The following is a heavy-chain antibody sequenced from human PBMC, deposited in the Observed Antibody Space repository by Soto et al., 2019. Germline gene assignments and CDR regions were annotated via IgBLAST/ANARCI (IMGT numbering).Heavy chain of an antibody. Sequence: EVQLLESGGGLVQPGGSLRLSCAASGFTFSNSAMSWVRQAPGKGLEWVSTISDVGSGTCFADSVKGRFTISRDKSKDTLYLQVHSLRAEDTALYFCANDCYNYGLFVYWGQGGLVSVSS. CDR3: ANDCYNYGLFVY. D-gene: IGHD5-12*01. CDR2: ISDVGSGT. J-gene: IGHJ4*02. CDR1: GFTFSNSA. V-gene: IGHV3-23*01.